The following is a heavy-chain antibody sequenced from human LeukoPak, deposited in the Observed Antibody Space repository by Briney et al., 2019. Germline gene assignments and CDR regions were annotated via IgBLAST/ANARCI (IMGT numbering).Heavy chain of an antibody. Sequence: GASVKVSCKASGDTFINYGISWVRQAPGQGLEWMGWISAYTGNTNSAQKFQGRVTMTTDTSTTTAYMELRSLRSDDTAVYYCESDCGSDCLSVDAFDVWGQGTMVTVSS. V-gene: IGHV1-18*01. CDR1: GDTFINYG. D-gene: IGHD2-21*02. CDR3: ESDCGSDCLSVDAFDV. CDR2: ISAYTGNT. J-gene: IGHJ3*01.